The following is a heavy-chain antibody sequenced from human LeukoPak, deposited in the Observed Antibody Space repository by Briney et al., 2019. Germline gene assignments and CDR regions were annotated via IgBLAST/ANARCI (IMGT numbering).Heavy chain of an antibody. CDR2: MNSISGNT. Sequence: GASVKVSCKASGYTFTTYDINWVRQAPGQGLEWMGWMNSISGNTGYAQKFQGRVTMTRDTSISTAYMELSSLTSEDTGVYYCARAMFYYDSSGYYAWFDPWGQETQVTVSS. CDR1: GYTFTTYD. V-gene: IGHV1-8*01. CDR3: ARAMFYYDSSGYYAWFDP. D-gene: IGHD3-22*01. J-gene: IGHJ5*02.